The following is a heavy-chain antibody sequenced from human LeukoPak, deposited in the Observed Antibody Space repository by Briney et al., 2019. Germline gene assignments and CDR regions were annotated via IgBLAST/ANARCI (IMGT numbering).Heavy chain of an antibody. V-gene: IGHV4-39*01. CDR3: ARQSYYSWKRFDN. D-gene: IGHD3-10*01. CDR2: IYYRGST. Sequence: SETLSLTCTVSGGSISSSSYYWGWIRQPPGKGLEWIGSIYYRGSTYYNPSLKSRVTISVDTSKNQFSLKLSSVTAADTAVYYCARQSYYSWKRFDNWGQGTLVTVSS. CDR1: GGSISSSSYY. J-gene: IGHJ4*02.